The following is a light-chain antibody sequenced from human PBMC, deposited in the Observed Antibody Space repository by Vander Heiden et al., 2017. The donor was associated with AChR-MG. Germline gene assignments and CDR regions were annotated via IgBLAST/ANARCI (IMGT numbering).Light chain of an antibody. Sequence: VLTQSPASLSLSPGESATISCRASQSVSSYLAWYQQKPGQAPRLLIYGASNRATGVPARFSGSGSGTDFTLTISNLEPEDFAVYYCQQRDSWPLTFGGGTKVEIK. J-gene: IGKJ4*01. V-gene: IGKV3-11*01. CDR3: QQRDSWPLT. CDR1: QSVSSY. CDR2: GAS.